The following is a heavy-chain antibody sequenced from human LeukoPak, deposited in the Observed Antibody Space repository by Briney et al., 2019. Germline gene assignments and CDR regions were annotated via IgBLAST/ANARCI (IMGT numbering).Heavy chain of an antibody. CDR2: IKQDGSEK. CDR3: ARVSPLYDFWSHDY. Sequence: GGSLRLSCAASGFTFSSYWMSWVRQAPGKGLEWVANIKQDGSEKYYVDSVKGRFTISRDNAENSLYLQMNSLRAEDTAVYYCARVSPLYDFWSHDYWGQGTLVTVSS. D-gene: IGHD3-3*01. CDR1: GFTFSSYW. J-gene: IGHJ4*02. V-gene: IGHV3-7*03.